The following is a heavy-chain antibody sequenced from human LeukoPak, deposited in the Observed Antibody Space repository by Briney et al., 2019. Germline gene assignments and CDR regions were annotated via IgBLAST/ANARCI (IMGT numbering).Heavy chain of an antibody. Sequence: GGSLRLSCAASGSTFSKSWMSWVRQAPGKGLEWVANIKQDGSERHYMDSVKGRFTISRDNAENSLYLQMNSLRAEDTAVYYCRTGTHYWGQGTLVTVSS. CDR3: RTGTHY. CDR1: GSTFSKSW. D-gene: IGHD3/OR15-3a*01. V-gene: IGHV3-7*01. J-gene: IGHJ4*02. CDR2: IKQDGSER.